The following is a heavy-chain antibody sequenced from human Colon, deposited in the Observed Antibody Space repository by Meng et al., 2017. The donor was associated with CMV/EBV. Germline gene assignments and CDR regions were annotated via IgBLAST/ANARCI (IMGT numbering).Heavy chain of an antibody. V-gene: IGHV3-9*01. D-gene: IGHD4-11*01. J-gene: IGHJ4*02. CDR1: GFAFSESG. CDR3: AKDLSNYASLPMDF. Sequence: GESLKISCVASGFAFSESGMHWIRQSPGKGLEWVAGITWTSGSTGYADSVRGRFTISRDNAKNSLYLQMNSLRLEDTALYYCAKDLSNYASLPMDFWGQGTPVTVSS. CDR2: ITWTSGST.